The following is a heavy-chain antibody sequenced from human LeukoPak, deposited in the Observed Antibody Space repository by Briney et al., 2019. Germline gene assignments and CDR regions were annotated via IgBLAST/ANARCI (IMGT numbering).Heavy chain of an antibody. CDR1: GGSISSSSCY. Sequence: SETLSLTCTVSGGSISSSSCYWGWIRQPPGKGLEWIGSIYYSGSTNYNPSLKSRVTISVDTSKNQFSLKLSSVTAADTAVYYCAREGKRYCSSTSCFFDYYYYYMDVWGKGTTVTVSS. CDR3: AREGKRYCSSTSCFFDYYYYYMDV. D-gene: IGHD2-2*01. J-gene: IGHJ6*03. V-gene: IGHV4-39*07. CDR2: IYYSGST.